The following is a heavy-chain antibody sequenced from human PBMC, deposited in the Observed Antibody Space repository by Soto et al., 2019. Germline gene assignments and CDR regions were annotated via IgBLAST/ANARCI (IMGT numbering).Heavy chain of an antibody. CDR2: IFYSDSF. CDR1: GGSISIGGSY. V-gene: IGHV4-31*03. D-gene: IGHD3-3*01. Sequence: SESLSLTCTVSGGSISIGGSYWSWIRQRPGKGLEWIGYIFYSDSFYYTPSLKGRVVILADTSKNQFTLKLISVTDADTAVYYCARAPETPPILGVVRPYFFDFWGQGTLVTVSS. CDR3: ARAPETPPILGVVRPYFFDF. J-gene: IGHJ4*02.